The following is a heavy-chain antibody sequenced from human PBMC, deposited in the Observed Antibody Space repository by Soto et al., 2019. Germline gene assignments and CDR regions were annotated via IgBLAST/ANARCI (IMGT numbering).Heavy chain of an antibody. CDR1: GFTVSSNY. Sequence: PGGSLRLSCAASGFTVSSNYMSWVRQAPGKGLEWVSVIYSGGSTYYADSVKGRFTISRHNSKNTLYLQMNSLRAEDTAVYYCARAGRYCSGGSCYPDAFDIWGQGTMVTVSS. CDR3: ARAGRYCSGGSCYPDAFDI. J-gene: IGHJ3*02. CDR2: IYSGGST. V-gene: IGHV3-53*04. D-gene: IGHD2-15*01.